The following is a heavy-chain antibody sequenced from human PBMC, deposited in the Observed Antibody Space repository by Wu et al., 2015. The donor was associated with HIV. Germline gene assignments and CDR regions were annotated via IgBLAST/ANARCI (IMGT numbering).Heavy chain of an antibody. D-gene: IGHD3-22*01. J-gene: IGHJ4*02. CDR3: ARVEYYYDTSGYYGLGY. CDR2: IGVSNGNT. CDR1: GYSFVRYS. Sequence: QVQLVQSGGEVKKPGASVKVSCKASGYSFVRYSLNWVRQAPGQGLEWMGWIGVSNGNTIYAQKFKGRVTMTRDTPSTTAYMELSRLRSDDTAVYYCARVEYYYDTSGYYGLGYWGQGTLVTVSS. V-gene: IGHV1-18*01.